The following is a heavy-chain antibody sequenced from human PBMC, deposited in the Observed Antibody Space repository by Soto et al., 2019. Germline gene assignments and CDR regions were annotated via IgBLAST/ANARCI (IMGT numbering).Heavy chain of an antibody. CDR2: IDTSGGVT. CDR1: GYTFTKFH. J-gene: IGHJ4*02. V-gene: IGHV1-46*01. D-gene: IGHD1-7*01. Sequence: QVQLIQFGAEVKKPGASVKVSCRASGYTFTKFHIHWVRQAPGQGLEWMGLIDTSGGVTRDAQRSQGRITMTSDTSTSTLYMELRGLTPEDTAVYYCARDVTGHEKYQTIAASFEHWGPGTLVTVAS. CDR3: ARDVTGHEKYQTIAASFEH.